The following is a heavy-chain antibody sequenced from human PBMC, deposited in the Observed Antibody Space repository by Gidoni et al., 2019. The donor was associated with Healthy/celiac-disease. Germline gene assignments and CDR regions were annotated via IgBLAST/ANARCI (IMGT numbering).Heavy chain of an antibody. CDR3: ARIRSTGLAIAAREADV. D-gene: IGHD6-6*01. V-gene: IGHV2-26*01. CDR1: GFSLSNARRG. Sequence: QVTLKESGPVLVKPTETLTLTCTVSGFSLSNARRGVSWIRQPPGKALEWLAHIFSNDEKSYITSLKSRLNISKDTSKSQVVLTMTNMDPLDTATYYCARIRSTGLAIAAREADVWGQGTTVTVSS. J-gene: IGHJ6*02. CDR2: IFSNDEK.